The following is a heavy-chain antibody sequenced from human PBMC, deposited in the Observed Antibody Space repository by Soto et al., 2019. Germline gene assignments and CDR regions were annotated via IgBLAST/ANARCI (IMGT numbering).Heavy chain of an antibody. Sequence: GASVKVSCKASGGTFSSYAISWVRQAPGQGLEWVGGIIPIFGTANYAQKFQGRVTITADESTSTAYMELSSLRSEDTAVYYCARPLELRYYYYGMDVWGQGTTVTVSS. J-gene: IGHJ6*02. V-gene: IGHV1-69*13. CDR3: ARPLELRYYYYGMDV. CDR1: GGTFSSYA. CDR2: IIPIFGTA. D-gene: IGHD1-7*01.